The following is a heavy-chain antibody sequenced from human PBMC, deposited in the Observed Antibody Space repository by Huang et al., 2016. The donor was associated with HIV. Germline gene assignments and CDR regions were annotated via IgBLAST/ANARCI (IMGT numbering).Heavy chain of an antibody. CDR1: GFSISSYW. J-gene: IGHJ4*02. CDR3: ARDPRIQSWLNFFDY. D-gene: IGHD3-22*01. V-gene: IGHV3-74*01. Sequence: EVQLVESGGGLVQPGGSLRLPCAASGFSISSYWMHWVRQAPGKGLGWVSRINSDGSSTSSAEAVKGRFTSSRDNAKNTLYLQMNSLRAEDTAVYYCARDPRIQSWLNFFDYWGQGTLVSVSS. CDR2: INSDGSST.